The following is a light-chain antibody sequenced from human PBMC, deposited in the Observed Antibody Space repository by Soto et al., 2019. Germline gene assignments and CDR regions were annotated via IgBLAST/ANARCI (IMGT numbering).Light chain of an antibody. Sequence: EIVLTQSPGILSLSPGARATLSCRASQTVAYTSLAWYQQRPGQAPRLLIYGTSTRATGTPDRLIGSGSGTAFPLTISRLEPEDFAVYYCQQYVTTPRTFGQGTKVE. V-gene: IGKV3-20*01. CDR3: QQYVTTPRT. CDR2: GTS. J-gene: IGKJ1*01. CDR1: QTVAYTS.